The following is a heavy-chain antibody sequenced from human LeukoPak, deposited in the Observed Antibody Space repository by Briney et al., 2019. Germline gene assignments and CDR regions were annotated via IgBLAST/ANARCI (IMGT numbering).Heavy chain of an antibody. CDR1: GGSISSYY. D-gene: IGHD6-13*01. CDR2: IYYSGST. Sequence: SETLSLTCTVSGGSISSYYWSWIRQPPGKGPEWIGYIYYSGSTNYNPSLKSRVTISVDTSKNQFSLKLSSVTAADTAVYYCARGPKYSSSWYGSYFDYWGQGTLVTVSS. J-gene: IGHJ4*02. V-gene: IGHV4-59*01. CDR3: ARGPKYSSSWYGSYFDY.